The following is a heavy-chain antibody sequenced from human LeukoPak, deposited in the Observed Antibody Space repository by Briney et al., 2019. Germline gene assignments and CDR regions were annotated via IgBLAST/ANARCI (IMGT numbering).Heavy chain of an antibody. CDR3: ARDHPSRYSGSYFDY. D-gene: IGHD1-26*01. V-gene: IGHV3-74*01. CDR2: INSDGSST. J-gene: IGHJ4*02. Sequence: GGSLRLSCAASGFTFSSYWMHWVRQAPGKGLVWVSRINSDGSSTSYADSVKGRFTISRDNAKNTLYLQMNSLRAEDTAAYYCARDHPSRYSGSYFDYWGQGTLVTVSS. CDR1: GFTFSSYW.